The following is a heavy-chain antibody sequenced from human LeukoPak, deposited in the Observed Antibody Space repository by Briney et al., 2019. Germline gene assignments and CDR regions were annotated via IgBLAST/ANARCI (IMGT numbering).Heavy chain of an antibody. CDR2: INHSGST. V-gene: IGHV4-34*01. J-gene: IGHJ6*02. D-gene: IGHD2-2*01. CDR1: GGSFSGYY. Sequence: SETLSLTCAVYGGSFSGYYWSWIRQPPGKGMEWIGEINHSGSTNYNPSLKSRVTISVDTSKNQFSLKLSSVTAADTAVYYCARAPIVVVPAAAYYYYYGMDVWGQGTTVTVSS. CDR3: ARAPIVVVPAAAYYYYYGMDV.